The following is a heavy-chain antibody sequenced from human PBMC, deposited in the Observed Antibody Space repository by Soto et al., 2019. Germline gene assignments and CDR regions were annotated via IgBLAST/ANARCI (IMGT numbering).Heavy chain of an antibody. V-gene: IGHV1-3*01. CDR2: INAGNGNT. CDR3: ARGQQLPSNFDY. J-gene: IGHJ4*02. CDR1: GYTFTSYA. D-gene: IGHD6-13*01. Sequence: QVQLVQSGAEVKKPGASVKVSCKASGYTFTSYAMHWVRQAPAHRVEWMGWINAGNGNTDYSQKFQGRVTITRDTSASTSYMELSSLRSEDTAVYYCARGQQLPSNFDYWGQGTLVTVSS.